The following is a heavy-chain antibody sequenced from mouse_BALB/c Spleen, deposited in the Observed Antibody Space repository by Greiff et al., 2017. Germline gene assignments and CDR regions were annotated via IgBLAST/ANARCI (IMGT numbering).Heavy chain of an antibody. Sequence: DVKLVESGGGLVQPGGSLKLSCAASGFTFSSYGMSWVRQTPDKRLELVATINSNGGSTYYPDSVKGRFTISRDNAKNTLYLQMSSLKSEDTAMYYCAMIYDGYYAAMDYWGQGTSVTVSS. D-gene: IGHD2-3*01. J-gene: IGHJ4*01. CDR1: GFTFSSYG. V-gene: IGHV5-6-3*01. CDR3: AMIYDGYYAAMDY. CDR2: INSNGGST.